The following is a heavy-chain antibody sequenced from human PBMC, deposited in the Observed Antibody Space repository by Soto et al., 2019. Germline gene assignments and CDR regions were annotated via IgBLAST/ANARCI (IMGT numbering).Heavy chain of an antibody. Sequence: QITLKESGPTLVKPTQTLTLTCTFSGFSLSTTGVGVGWIRQPPGKALEWLALIYWDDDKRYNPSLKSRLTITNDPSKNQLVLTMTHMDPVDTATYYCVQSRCGGDCLQSYSSHSYYGLDVWGQGTTVTVSS. CDR3: VQSRCGGDCLQSYSSHSYYGLDV. V-gene: IGHV2-5*02. D-gene: IGHD2-21*01. CDR2: IYWDDDK. CDR1: GFSLSTTGVG. J-gene: IGHJ6*02.